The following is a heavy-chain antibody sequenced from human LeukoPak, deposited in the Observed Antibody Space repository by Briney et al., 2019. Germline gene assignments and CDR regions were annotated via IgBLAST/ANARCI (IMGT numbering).Heavy chain of an antibody. Sequence: PGGSLRLSCAASGFIFSNYGMNWVRQAPGKGLDWVSSISGSGSSTYYAESVKGRVTISRDNSQNTLYLQMNSLRAEDTAVYYCAKEFNRGLPDYWGQGTLVTVPS. CDR3: AKEFNRGLPDY. CDR2: ISGSGSST. V-gene: IGHV3-23*01. CDR1: GFIFSNYG. D-gene: IGHD2-21*01. J-gene: IGHJ4*02.